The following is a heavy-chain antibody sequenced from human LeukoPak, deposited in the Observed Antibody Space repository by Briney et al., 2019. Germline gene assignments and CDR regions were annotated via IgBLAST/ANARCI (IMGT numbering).Heavy chain of an antibody. Sequence: GGSLRLSCAASGFTFSSYAMSWVRQAPGKGLEWVSAISGSGGSTYYADSVKGRVTISRDNYKNTLDLQMNSLRAEDTAVYYCAKVGGTMVRGVSYYYYYGMDVWGQGTTVTVPS. V-gene: IGHV3-23*01. CDR3: AKVGGTMVRGVSYYYYYGMDV. CDR2: ISGSGGST. D-gene: IGHD3-10*01. CDR1: GFTFSSYA. J-gene: IGHJ6*02.